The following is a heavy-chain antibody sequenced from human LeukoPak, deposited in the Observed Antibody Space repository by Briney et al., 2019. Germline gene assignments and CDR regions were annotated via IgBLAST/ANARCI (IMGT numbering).Heavy chain of an antibody. CDR3: ARAGYSYGHYDY. CDR2: ISSGSSYI. J-gene: IGHJ4*02. Sequence: GGSLRLSCAASGFTFSGYSINWVRQAPGKGLEWVSSISSGSSYIYYADSVKGRFTISRDNAKNSLYLQMNSLRAEDTAVYYCARAGYSYGHYDYWGQGTLVTVSS. CDR1: GFTFSGYS. D-gene: IGHD5-18*01. V-gene: IGHV3-21*01.